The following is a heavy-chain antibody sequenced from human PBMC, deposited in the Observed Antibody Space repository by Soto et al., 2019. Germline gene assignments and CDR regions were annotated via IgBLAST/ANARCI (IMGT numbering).Heavy chain of an antibody. Sequence: PGGSLRLSCAASGFSFSISPMHWVRQAPGKGPEWVALISYDGTNKFYADSVKGRFTISRDNSKSTLYLQVDSLRPEDAAVYYCARGGYEWLDYYYYYGMDVWGQGXTVTVSS. CDR1: GFSFSISP. CDR3: ARGGYEWLDYYYYYGMDV. D-gene: IGHD6-19*01. V-gene: IGHV3-30-3*01. CDR2: ISYDGTNK. J-gene: IGHJ6*02.